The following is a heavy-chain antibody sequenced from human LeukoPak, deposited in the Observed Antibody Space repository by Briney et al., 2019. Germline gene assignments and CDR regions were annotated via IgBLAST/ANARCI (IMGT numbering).Heavy chain of an antibody. D-gene: IGHD3-9*01. Sequence: SETLSLTCTVSGGSISSSSYYWGWIRQPPGKGLEWIGSIYYSGSTYYNPSLKSRVTTSVNTSKNQFSLKLSSVTAADTAVYYCARAYYYDILTGYYNGGVFDYWGQGTLVTVSS. CDR3: ARAYYYDILTGYYNGGVFDY. J-gene: IGHJ4*02. CDR2: IYYSGST. CDR1: GGSISSSSYY. V-gene: IGHV4-39*07.